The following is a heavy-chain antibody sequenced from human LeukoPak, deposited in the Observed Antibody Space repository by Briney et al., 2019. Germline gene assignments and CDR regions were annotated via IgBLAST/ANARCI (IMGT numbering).Heavy chain of an antibody. V-gene: IGHV1-69*13. CDR1: GRTFSSYA. Sequence: SVKVSCKASGRTFSSYAISWVRQAPGQGLEGMGGILPIFSTANYAQKCQGGGTITADQSTSTAYMELSSLRSDDTAVYYCARVRGEGGDYIFDYWGQGTLVTVSS. CDR2: ILPIFSTA. D-gene: IGHD4-17*01. J-gene: IGHJ4*02. CDR3: ARVRGEGGDYIFDY.